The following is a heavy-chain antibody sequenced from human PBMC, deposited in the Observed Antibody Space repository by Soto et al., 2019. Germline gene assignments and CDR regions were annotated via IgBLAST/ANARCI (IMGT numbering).Heavy chain of an antibody. D-gene: IGHD2-2*01. CDR1: GDSVSSNSAA. Sequence: SQTLSLTCAISGDSVSSNSAAWNWIRQSPSRGLEWMGRTYYRSKWYNDYAVSVKSRITINPDTSKNQFSLQLNSVTPEDTAVYYCARDQEDIVVVPAAGGYYYYYGMDVWGQGNTVNVSS. J-gene: IGHJ6*02. CDR3: ARDQEDIVVVPAAGGYYYYYGMDV. V-gene: IGHV6-1*01. CDR2: TYYRSKWYN.